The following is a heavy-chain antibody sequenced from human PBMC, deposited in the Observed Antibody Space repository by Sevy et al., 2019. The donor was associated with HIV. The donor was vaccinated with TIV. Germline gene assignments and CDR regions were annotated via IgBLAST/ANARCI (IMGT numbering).Heavy chain of an antibody. CDR2: ISGSGGST. Sequence: GGSLRLSCAASGFTFSSYAMSWVRQAPGKGLEWVSAISGSGGSTYYADSVKGRFTISRGNSKNTLYLQMNSLRAEDTAVYYCAKKFRGGSYSFSVDYWGQGTLVTVSS. CDR3: AKKFRGGSYSFSVDY. V-gene: IGHV3-23*01. J-gene: IGHJ4*02. CDR1: GFTFSSYA. D-gene: IGHD1-26*01.